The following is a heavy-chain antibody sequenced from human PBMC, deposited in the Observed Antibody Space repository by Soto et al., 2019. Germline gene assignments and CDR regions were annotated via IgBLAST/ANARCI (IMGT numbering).Heavy chain of an antibody. CDR2: IIPIFGTA. D-gene: IGHD4-17*01. CDR1: GGTFSSYA. V-gene: IGHV1-69*13. CDR3: ARDRPLTVTTSNWFDP. Sequence: GASVKVSCKASGGTFSSYAISWVRQAPGQGLEWMGGIIPIFGTANYAQKFQGRVTITADESTSTAYMELSSLRSEDTAVYYCARDRPLTVTTSNWFDPWGQGTLVTVSS. J-gene: IGHJ5*02.